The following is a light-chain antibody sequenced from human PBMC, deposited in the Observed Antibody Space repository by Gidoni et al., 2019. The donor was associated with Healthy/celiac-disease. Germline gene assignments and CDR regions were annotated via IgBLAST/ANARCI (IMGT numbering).Light chain of an antibody. CDR2: AAS. J-gene: IGKJ4*01. V-gene: IGKV1-27*01. CDR3: QKYNSAPLT. Sequence: DIQLTKAPSSLSASVGDKVTITCRASQGISNYLSWYQQKPGKVPTLLIYAASTLQSGVPSRFSGSGSGTDFTLTISSLQPEDVATYYCQKYNSAPLTFGGGTKVEIK. CDR1: QGISNY.